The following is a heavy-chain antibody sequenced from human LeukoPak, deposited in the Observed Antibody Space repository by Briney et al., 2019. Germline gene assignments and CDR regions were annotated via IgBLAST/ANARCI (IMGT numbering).Heavy chain of an antibody. CDR3: ATGRPSSGWPPTDY. CDR2: VDPEDGET. D-gene: IGHD6-19*01. J-gene: IGHJ4*02. Sequence: GASVKVSCKASGYTFTDYYMHWVQQAPGKGLEWMGRVDPEDGETIYAEKFQGRVTITADTSTDTAYMELSSLRSEDTAVYYCATGRPSSGWPPTDYWGQGTLVTVSS. CDR1: GYTFTDYY. V-gene: IGHV1-69-2*01.